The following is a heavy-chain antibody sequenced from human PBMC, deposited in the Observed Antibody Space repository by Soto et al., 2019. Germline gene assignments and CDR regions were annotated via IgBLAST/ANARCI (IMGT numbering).Heavy chain of an antibody. V-gene: IGHV3-21*01. Sequence: VQLVESGGGLVQPGGSLRLSCAASGFTFSSYSMNWVRQAPGKGLEWVSSISSSSSYIYYADSVKGRFTISRDNAKISLYLQMNSLRAEDTTVYYCARDEHLVVVPAAIDYWCQGTLVTVSS. CDR1: GFTFSSYS. J-gene: IGHJ4*02. D-gene: IGHD2-2*01. CDR2: ISSSSSYI. CDR3: ARDEHLVVVPAAIDY.